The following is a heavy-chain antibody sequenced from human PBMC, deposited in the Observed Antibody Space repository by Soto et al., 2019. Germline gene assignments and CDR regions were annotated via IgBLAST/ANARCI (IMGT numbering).Heavy chain of an antibody. V-gene: IGHV2-5*02. CDR3: ARIFNSKSESYRYFDY. Sequence: SGPTLVNPTQTLTLTCTFSGFSLSTTDMGVGWIRQPPGKALAWVTLIYWDDDKRYSPSLKSRLTITKDTSKNQVVLTMTNMDPVDTATYYFARIFNSKSESYRYFDYWGPGTLVTVSS. CDR2: IYWDDDK. D-gene: IGHD3-16*02. CDR1: GFSLSTTDMG. J-gene: IGHJ4*02.